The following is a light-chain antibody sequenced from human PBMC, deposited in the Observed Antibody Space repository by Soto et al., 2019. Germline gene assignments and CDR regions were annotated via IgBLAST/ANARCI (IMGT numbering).Light chain of an antibody. V-gene: IGLV2-8*01. CDR1: SSDVGGYNY. CDR2: EVN. Sequence: QSVLTQPPSASGSPGQSVAISCTGTSSDVGGYNYVSWYQQHPGKAPKLMIYEVNKRPSGVPDRFSGSKSGNTASLTISGLRAEDEADYYCNSYTSTSTPYVFGTGTKVTVL. CDR3: NSYTSTSTPYV. J-gene: IGLJ1*01.